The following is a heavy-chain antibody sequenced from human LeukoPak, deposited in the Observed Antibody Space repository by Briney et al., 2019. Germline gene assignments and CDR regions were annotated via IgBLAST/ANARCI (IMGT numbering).Heavy chain of an antibody. CDR3: ANWSSGYYNF. J-gene: IGHJ4*02. Sequence: SGPTLVNPTQTLTLTCTFSGFSLSTSGVGVGWIRQPPGKALEWLALIYWDDDKRYSPSLKSRLTFTKGTSKNQVVLTVTDMDPVDTATYYCANWSSGYYNFWGQGTLVTVSS. CDR1: GFSLSTSGVG. D-gene: IGHD3-22*01. CDR2: IYWDDDK. V-gene: IGHV2-5*02.